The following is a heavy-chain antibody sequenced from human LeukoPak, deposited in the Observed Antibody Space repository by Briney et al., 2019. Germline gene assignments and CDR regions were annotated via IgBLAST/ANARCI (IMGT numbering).Heavy chain of an antibody. V-gene: IGHV3-15*01. CDR1: GFTFSNAW. CDR3: TSNFGYYYGMDV. D-gene: IGHD3-10*01. CDR2: IKSKTDGGTT. Sequence: GGSLRLSCAASGFTFSNAWMSWVRQAPGKGLEWVGRIKSKTDGGTTDYAAPVKGRFTISRDDSTNTLYLQMNSLKTEDTAVYYCTSNFGYYYGMDVWGQGTTVTVSS. J-gene: IGHJ6*02.